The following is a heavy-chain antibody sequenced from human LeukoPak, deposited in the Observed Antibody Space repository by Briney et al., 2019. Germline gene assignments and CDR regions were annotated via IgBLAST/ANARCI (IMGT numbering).Heavy chain of an antibody. Sequence: ASVKVSCKASGYTFTNYDINWVRQATGQGLEWMGWMNPNSANTGYAQKFQGRVTMTRNTSISTAYMELSSLRSEDTAVYYCARVNCSSTSCRPKFLDYWGRGTLVTVSS. D-gene: IGHD2-2*01. CDR3: ARVNCSSTSCRPKFLDY. J-gene: IGHJ2*01. CDR2: MNPNSANT. V-gene: IGHV1-8*01. CDR1: GYTFTNYD.